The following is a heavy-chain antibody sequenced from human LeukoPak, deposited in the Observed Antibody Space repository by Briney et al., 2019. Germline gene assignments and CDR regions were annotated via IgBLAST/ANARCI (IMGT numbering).Heavy chain of an antibody. CDR3: ATERNWVFDY. V-gene: IGHV3-23*01. D-gene: IGHD7-27*01. Sequence: GGSLRLSCAASGFTFSSYAMSWVRQAPGKGLEWVSAITGSGGSTYYADSVKGRFTISRDNSKTTLYVQMNSLRAEDTAVYYCATERNWVFDYWGQGTLVTVSS. CDR2: ITGSGGST. J-gene: IGHJ4*02. CDR1: GFTFSSYA.